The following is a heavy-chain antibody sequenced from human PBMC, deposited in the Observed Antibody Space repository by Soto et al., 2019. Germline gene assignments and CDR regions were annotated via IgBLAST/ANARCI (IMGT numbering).Heavy chain of an antibody. V-gene: IGHV1-2*04. CDR2: INPKSGGT. J-gene: IGHJ6*02. Sequence: QVQLVQSGAEVIQPGASVKVSCKASGYTFTGHYIHWVRQAPGQGLEWRGRINPKSGGTKNAQKFQAWVTMTRDTSITTAYMALSRLKSDDTAVYYCARGGPKWELPGNYYYGMDVWGQGTTVTVSS. CDR3: ARGGPKWELPGNYYYGMDV. CDR1: GYTFTGHY. D-gene: IGHD1-26*01.